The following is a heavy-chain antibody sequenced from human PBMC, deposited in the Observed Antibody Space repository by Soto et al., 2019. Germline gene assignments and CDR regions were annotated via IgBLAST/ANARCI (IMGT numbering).Heavy chain of an antibody. V-gene: IGHV3-7*01. Sequence: PGRSLRLSCAASGFTFSSYWMSWVRQAPGEGLEWVANIKQDGSEKYYVDSVKGRFTIYRDNAKNSLYLKMKSLRDEDTAVYYCARHSYGFVYYYYGMDVWGQGTTVTVSS. J-gene: IGHJ6*02. CDR3: ARHSYGFVYYYYGMDV. CDR1: GFTFSSYW. CDR2: IKQDGSEK. D-gene: IGHD5-18*01.